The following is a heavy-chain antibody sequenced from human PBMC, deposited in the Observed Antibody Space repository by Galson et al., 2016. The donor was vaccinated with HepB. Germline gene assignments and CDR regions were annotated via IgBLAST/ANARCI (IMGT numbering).Heavy chain of an antibody. V-gene: IGHV4-39*01. Sequence: SETLSLTCTVSGGSISSGSYYWGWIRQPPGKGLEWIGSIYYSGSTYYNPSLKSRVTISVDTSKNQFSLKLSSVTAADTAVYYCASRPRYYSTMIVVDDYWGQGTLATVSA. CDR3: ASRPRYYSTMIVVDDY. CDR1: GGSISSGSYY. CDR2: IYYSGST. J-gene: IGHJ4*02. D-gene: IGHD3-22*01.